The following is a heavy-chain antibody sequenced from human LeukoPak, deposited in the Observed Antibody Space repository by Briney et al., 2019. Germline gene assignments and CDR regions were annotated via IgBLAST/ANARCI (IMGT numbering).Heavy chain of an antibody. V-gene: IGHV4-59*02. D-gene: IGHD5-12*01. CDR2: FSYSGNT. CDR3: ARGPLDSGYTYFDY. CDR1: GGSVSSYY. J-gene: IGHJ4*02. Sequence: PSETLSLTCTVSGGSVSSYYWSWIRQPPGKGLEWLGYFSYSGNTNYNPSLKSRVTISVDTSKNQFSLKLRSVTAADTAIYYCARGPLDSGYTYFDYWGQGTLVSVAS.